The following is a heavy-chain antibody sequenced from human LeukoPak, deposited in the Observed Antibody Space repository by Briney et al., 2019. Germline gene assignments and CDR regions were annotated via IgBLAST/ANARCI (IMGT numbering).Heavy chain of an antibody. CDR2: IYSGGST. D-gene: IGHD6-13*01. J-gene: IGHJ4*02. V-gene: IGHV3-53*01. CDR1: GFTFSSYA. Sequence: PGRSLRLSCAASGFTFSSYAMHWVRQAPGKGLEWVSVIYSGGSTYYADSVKGRFTISRDNSKNTLYLQMNSLRAEDTAVYYCARDNIAAAGILDYWGQGTLVTVSS. CDR3: ARDNIAAAGILDY.